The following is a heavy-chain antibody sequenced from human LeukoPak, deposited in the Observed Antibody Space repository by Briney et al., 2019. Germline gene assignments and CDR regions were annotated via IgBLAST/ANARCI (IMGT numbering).Heavy chain of an antibody. D-gene: IGHD2-15*01. CDR3: ARAPELLPLDY. J-gene: IGHJ4*02. CDR2: INHSGST. CDR1: GGSFSGYY. Sequence: PSETLSLTCAVYGGSFSGYYWSWIRQPPGKGLEWIGEINHSGSTNYNPSLKSRVTISVDTSKNQSSLKLSSVTAADTAVYYCARAPELLPLDYWGQGTLVTVSS. V-gene: IGHV4-34*01.